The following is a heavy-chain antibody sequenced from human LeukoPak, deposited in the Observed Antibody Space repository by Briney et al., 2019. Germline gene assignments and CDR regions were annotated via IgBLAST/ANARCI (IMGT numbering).Heavy chain of an antibody. CDR1: GGSFSGYY. V-gene: IGHV4-34*01. J-gene: IGHJ6*03. CDR2: INHSGST. CDR3: ARGNYYYYIDV. Sequence: SETLSLTSAVYGGSFSGYYWSWIPQPPGKGLEWIGEINHSGSTNYNPSLKSRVTISVDTSKNQFSLKLSSVTAADTAVYYCARGNYYYYIDVWGKGTTVTVSS.